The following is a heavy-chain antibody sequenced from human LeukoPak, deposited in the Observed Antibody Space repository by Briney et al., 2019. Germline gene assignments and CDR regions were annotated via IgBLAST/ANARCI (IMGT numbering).Heavy chain of an antibody. J-gene: IGHJ4*02. Sequence: GGSLRLSFAASGFTFSTYGMSWVRQAPGKGLEWVSTISGGGGNTHYADSVKGRFTISRDNSKNTLFLQMNSLRVEDTALYYCAKDFDRYYDSTGYGASFSYWGQGTLVTVSS. V-gene: IGHV3-23*01. CDR1: GFTFSTYG. D-gene: IGHD3-22*01. CDR3: AKDFDRYYDSTGYGASFSY. CDR2: ISGGGGNT.